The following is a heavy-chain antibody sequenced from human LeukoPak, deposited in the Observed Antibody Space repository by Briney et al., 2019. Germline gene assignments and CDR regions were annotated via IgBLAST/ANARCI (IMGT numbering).Heavy chain of an antibody. Sequence: PSETLSLTCTVSGGSISSYYWSWIRQPPGKGLEWIGSIYYSGSTYYNPSLKSRVTISVDKSKNQFSLKLSSVTAADTALYYCASLNSAAGDFYRWGQGTLVTVSS. CDR3: ASLNSAAGDFYR. CDR1: GGSISSYY. CDR2: IYYSGST. J-gene: IGHJ4*02. V-gene: IGHV4-59*12. D-gene: IGHD6-13*01.